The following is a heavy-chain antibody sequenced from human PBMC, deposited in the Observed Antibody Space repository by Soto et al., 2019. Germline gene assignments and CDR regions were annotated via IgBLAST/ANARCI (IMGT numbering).Heavy chain of an antibody. CDR2: INNDGSEK. D-gene: IGHD2-8*01. CDR1: GFTFSPYW. Sequence: EVQLVESGGDLVQPGGSLRLSCVASGFTFSPYWMSWVRQAPGRGLQWVATINNDGSEKYYADYVKGRFTISRDNARDSLYLQLTSLRAEDTAIYYCARGSNQDYWGQGTLVAVSS. J-gene: IGHJ4*02. V-gene: IGHV3-7*03. CDR3: ARGSNQDY.